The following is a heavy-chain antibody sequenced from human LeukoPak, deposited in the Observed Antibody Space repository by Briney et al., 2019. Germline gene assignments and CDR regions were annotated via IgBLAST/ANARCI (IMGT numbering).Heavy chain of an antibody. J-gene: IGHJ5*02. D-gene: IGHD2-2*02. CDR2: INHSGST. CDR3: ARDKIPRSYVRWFDP. CDR1: GGSFSGYY. Sequence: SETLSLTCAVYGGSFSGYYWSWIRQPPGKGLEWIGEINHSGSTNYNPSLKSRVTISVDTSMNQFSLKLSSVTAADTAVYYCARDKIPRSYVRWFDPWGQGTLVTVSS. V-gene: IGHV4-34*01.